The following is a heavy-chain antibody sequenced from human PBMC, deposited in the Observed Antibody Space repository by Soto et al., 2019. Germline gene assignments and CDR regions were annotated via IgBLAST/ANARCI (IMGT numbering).Heavy chain of an antibody. CDR2: ISGSGANT. V-gene: IGHV3-23*01. J-gene: IGHJ4*02. CDR3: AKCAGSGWYPDY. CDR1: GFTFSSYA. Sequence: EVQLLESAGGLVQPGGSLSLSCAASGFTFSSYAMRWVRQAPGKGLEWVSVISGSGANTYYADSMKGRFTISRDNSKNTLFLQLNSLRAEDTAVYYCAKCAGSGWYPDYWGQGTLVTVSS. D-gene: IGHD6-19*01.